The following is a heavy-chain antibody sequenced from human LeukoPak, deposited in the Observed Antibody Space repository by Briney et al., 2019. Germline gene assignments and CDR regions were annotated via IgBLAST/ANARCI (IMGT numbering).Heavy chain of an antibody. CDR3: VKVGDYYGSRNYFSYYNFDF. V-gene: IGHV3-23*01. D-gene: IGHD3-10*01. CDR2: ISDSGDTT. CDR1: GFTFSSYE. Sequence: GGSLRLSCAASGFTFSSYEMNWVRQAPGKGLEWVSVISDSGDTTYYADSVKGRFTISRDNSKSTVFVDMTSLRVEDTAVYYCVKVGDYYGSRNYFSYYNFDFWGQGTLVTVSS. J-gene: IGHJ4*02.